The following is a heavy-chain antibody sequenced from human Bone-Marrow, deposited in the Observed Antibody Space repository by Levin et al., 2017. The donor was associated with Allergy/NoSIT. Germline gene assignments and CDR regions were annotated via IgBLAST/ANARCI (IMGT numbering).Heavy chain of an antibody. J-gene: IGHJ4*02. D-gene: IGHD2-8*01. V-gene: IGHV4-59*01. CDR3: ARAAMYFWADY. Sequence: PSETLSLTCTVSGGSISSYYWSWIRQPPGKGLEWIGYIYNSGSTNYNPSLKSRVTISVDTSKNQFSLKLSSVTAADTAVYYCARAAMYFWADYWGQGTLVTVSS. CDR1: GGSISSYY. CDR2: IYNSGST.